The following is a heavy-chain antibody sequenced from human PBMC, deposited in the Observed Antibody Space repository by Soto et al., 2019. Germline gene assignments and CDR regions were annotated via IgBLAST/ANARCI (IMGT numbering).Heavy chain of an antibody. CDR1: GFTFSNYG. CDR2: IWHDGNNK. D-gene: IGHD1-26*01. CDR3: ASDLVGASDSYGLDV. J-gene: IGHJ6*02. V-gene: IGHV3-33*01. Sequence: GGSLRLCCAASGFTFSNYGMHWVRQAPGKGLEWVAIIWHDGNNKYYADSVRGRFIISRDNSKNRLYLQMNSLRAEDTAVYYCASDLVGASDSYGLDVWGQGTPVTVSS.